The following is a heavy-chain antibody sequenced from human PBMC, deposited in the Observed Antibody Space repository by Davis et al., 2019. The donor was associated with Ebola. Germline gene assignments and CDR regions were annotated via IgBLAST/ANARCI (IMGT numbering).Heavy chain of an antibody. CDR1: GFTFSSYS. D-gene: IGHD2-2*01. CDR3: ARQPAAMGYYYGMDV. Sequence: GESLKISCAASGFTFSSYSMNWVRQAPGRGLEWVSSISSSSSYIYYADSVKSRFTISRDNAKNSLYLQMNSLRAEDTAVYYCARQPAAMGYYYGMDVWGQGTTVTVSS. CDR2: ISSSSSYI. J-gene: IGHJ6*02. V-gene: IGHV3-21*01.